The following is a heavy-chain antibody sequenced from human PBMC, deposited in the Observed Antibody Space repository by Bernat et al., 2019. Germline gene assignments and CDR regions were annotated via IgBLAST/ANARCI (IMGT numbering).Heavy chain of an antibody. CDR3: ARVYCSSTSCYFTAHYYYYMDV. D-gene: IGHD2-2*01. CDR2: ISYDGSNK. CDR1: GFTFSSYA. J-gene: IGHJ6*03. V-gene: IGHV3-30-3*01. Sequence: QVQLVESGGGVVQPGRSLRLSCAASGFTFSSYAMHWVRQAPGKGLEWVAVISYDGSNKYYGDSVKGRFTISRDNSKNTLYLQMNSLRAEDTAVYYCARVYCSSTSCYFTAHYYYYMDVWGEGTTVTVSS.